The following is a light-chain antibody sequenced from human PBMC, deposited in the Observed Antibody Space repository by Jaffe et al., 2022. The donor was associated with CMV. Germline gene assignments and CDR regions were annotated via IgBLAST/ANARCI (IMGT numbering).Light chain of an antibody. Sequence: QSVLTQPPSVSGTPGERVTISCSGSGSNIGTNSVNWYQQLPGTAPKLLIYSNNQRPSGVPDRFSGSKSGTSASLAISGLQSEDESDYYCSTWDDTVRGVVFGGGAKLTVL. J-gene: IGLJ2*01. CDR3: STWDDTVRGVV. CDR1: GSNIGTNS. CDR2: SNN. V-gene: IGLV1-44*01.